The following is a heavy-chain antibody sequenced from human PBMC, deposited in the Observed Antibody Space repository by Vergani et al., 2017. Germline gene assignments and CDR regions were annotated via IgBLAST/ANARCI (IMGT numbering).Heavy chain of an antibody. CDR2: INPSGGYT. Sequence: QVHLVQSGAAVKKPGASVKVSCKASGYAFTSYHMHWVRQAPGQGLEWMGIINPSGGYTRYSQKFQGRVTMTRDTSTSTVFMELSSLRSEDTAVYYCAREWVTSMVRGVLSSTEVDPWGQGTLVIVSS. CDR3: AREWVTSMVRGVLSSTEVDP. D-gene: IGHD3-10*01. CDR1: GYAFTSYH. V-gene: IGHV1-46*03. J-gene: IGHJ5*02.